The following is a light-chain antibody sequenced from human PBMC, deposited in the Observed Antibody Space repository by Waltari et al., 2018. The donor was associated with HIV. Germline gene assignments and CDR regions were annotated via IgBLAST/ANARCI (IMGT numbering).Light chain of an antibody. CDR3: QQYSTYPA. CDR1: QSISTW. J-gene: IGKJ1*01. Sequence: DIQMTQSPPTLSASVGDRVTIPCRASQSISTWLAWYQQKPGKAPKLLIYKASSLDSGVPSRFSGSGSGTEFTLTISSLQPDDFATYYCQQYSTYPAFGQGTKVEIK. CDR2: KAS. V-gene: IGKV1-5*03.